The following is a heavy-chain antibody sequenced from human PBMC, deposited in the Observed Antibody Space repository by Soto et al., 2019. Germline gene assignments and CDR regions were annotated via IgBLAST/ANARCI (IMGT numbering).Heavy chain of an antibody. CDR2: ISSSSSYI. CDR3: ARDQWLVPHYYYGMDV. J-gene: IGHJ6*02. Sequence: EVQLVESGGGLVKPGGSLRLSCAASGFTFSSYSMNWVRQAPGKGLEWVSSISSSSSYIYYADSVKGRFTISRDNAKNSLYLQMNSLRAEDTAVYYCARDQWLVPHYYYGMDVWGQGTTVTVSS. D-gene: IGHD6-19*01. CDR1: GFTFSSYS. V-gene: IGHV3-21*01.